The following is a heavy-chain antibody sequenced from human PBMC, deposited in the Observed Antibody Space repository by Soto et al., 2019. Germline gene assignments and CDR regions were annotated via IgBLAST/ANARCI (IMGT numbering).Heavy chain of an antibody. D-gene: IGHD5-18*01. Sequence: EVQLLESGGGLVQPGGSLRLSCAASGFTFSSYAMSWVRQAPGKGLEWVSAISGSGGSTYYADSVKGRFTISRDNSKNHLYLQMNRLRGEETGGYYCAKDESLNSFGRFDPWGQGNLGTVSS. J-gene: IGHJ5*02. V-gene: IGHV3-23*01. CDR2: ISGSGGST. CDR1: GFTFSSYA. CDR3: AKDESLNSFGRFDP.